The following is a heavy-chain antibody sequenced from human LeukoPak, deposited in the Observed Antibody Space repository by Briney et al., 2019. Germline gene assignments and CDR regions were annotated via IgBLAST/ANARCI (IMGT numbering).Heavy chain of an antibody. D-gene: IGHD2-21*02. Sequence: SETLSLTCTVSGGSISSSSYYWAWIRQPPGKGLEWIGSIYYSANAYYNPSLKSRVTISVDTSKNQFSLKLTSVTAADTAVYYCAKFGPHGGDYGPWFDPWGQGTLVTVSS. J-gene: IGHJ5*02. CDR3: AKFGPHGGDYGPWFDP. CDR2: IYYSANA. CDR1: GGSISSSSYY. V-gene: IGHV4-39*01.